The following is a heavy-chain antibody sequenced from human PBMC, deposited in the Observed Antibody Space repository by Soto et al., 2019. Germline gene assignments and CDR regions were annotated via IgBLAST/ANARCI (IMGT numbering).Heavy chain of an antibody. Sequence: QVQLVESGGGVVQPGRSLRLSCAASGFTFSSYGMHWVRQAPGKGLEWVAVISYDGSNKYYADSVKGRFTISRDNSKNTLYLQMNSVRAEDTAVYYCAKERYDILTGLRDYYYGMDVWGQGTTVTVSS. J-gene: IGHJ6*02. CDR2: ISYDGSNK. D-gene: IGHD3-9*01. V-gene: IGHV3-30*18. CDR3: AKERYDILTGLRDYYYGMDV. CDR1: GFTFSSYG.